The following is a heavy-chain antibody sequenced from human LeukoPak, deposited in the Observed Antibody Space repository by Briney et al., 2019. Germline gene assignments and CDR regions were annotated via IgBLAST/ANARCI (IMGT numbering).Heavy chain of an antibody. J-gene: IGHJ4*02. Sequence: PGGSLRLSCAASGFTFSSYGMHWVRQAPGKGLEWVAVISYDGSNKYYADSVKGRFTISRDNSKSTLYLQMNSLRAEDTAVYYCAKGRNSFDYWGQGTLVTVSS. CDR1: GFTFSSYG. CDR3: AKGRNSFDY. V-gene: IGHV3-30*18. CDR2: ISYDGSNK.